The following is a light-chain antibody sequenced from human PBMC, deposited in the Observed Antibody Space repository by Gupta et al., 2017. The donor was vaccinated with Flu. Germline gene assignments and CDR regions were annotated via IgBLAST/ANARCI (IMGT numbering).Light chain of an antibody. CDR2: DVS. Sequence: SIDYVNYNLVSSYQQYHTKTPKVLIFDVSELPSAISDRFSCSKSCNTASLTISGLQAADEGADYCCSYAKSSPFWVFGGGTSLSVL. CDR1: SIDYVNYNL. CDR3: CSYAKSSPFWV. J-gene: IGLJ3*02. V-gene: IGLV2-23*02.